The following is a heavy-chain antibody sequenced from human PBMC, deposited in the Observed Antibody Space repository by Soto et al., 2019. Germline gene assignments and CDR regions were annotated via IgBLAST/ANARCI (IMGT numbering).Heavy chain of an antibody. CDR1: GLTSSNAW. CDR2: VKSKIHGGTI. Sequence: EGQLVESGGGVVEPGGSLRLSCDASGLTSSNAWMNWVRQAPGKGLEWVGRVKSKIHGGTIDYSAPVKGRFTISRDESKKTLSLQINILKTEDTALYYYNTEYFYGMNVWGQGTTVTVSS. V-gene: IGHV3-15*07. CDR3: NTEYFYGMNV. J-gene: IGHJ6*02.